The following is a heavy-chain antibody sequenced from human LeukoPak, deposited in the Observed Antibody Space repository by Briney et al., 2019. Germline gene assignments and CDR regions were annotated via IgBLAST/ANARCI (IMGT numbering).Heavy chain of an antibody. J-gene: IGHJ4*02. V-gene: IGHV3-7*03. CDR1: GFTFTNYW. Sequence: GGSLRLSCAASGFTFTNYWMSWVRQSPGKGLEWVANINQDGSAKYYVDSVKGRFTISRDNAKNSLYLQMNSLRAEDTAVYYCAKDPGYKGFGYWGQGTLVTVSS. D-gene: IGHD5-18*01. CDR3: AKDPGYKGFGY. CDR2: INQDGSAK.